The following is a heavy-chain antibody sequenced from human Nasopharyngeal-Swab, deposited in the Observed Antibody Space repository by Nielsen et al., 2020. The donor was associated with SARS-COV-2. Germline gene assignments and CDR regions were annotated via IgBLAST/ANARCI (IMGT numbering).Heavy chain of an antibody. CDR3: AKDMWPTVTTPDY. Sequence: SLKISCAASGFTFDDYAMHWVRQAPGTRLEWVSGIRWNSGSIGYADSVKGRFTISRDNAKNSLYLQMNSLRAEDTALYYCAKDMWPTVTTPDYWGQGTLVTVSS. CDR1: GFTFDDYA. V-gene: IGHV3-9*01. CDR2: IRWNSGSI. J-gene: IGHJ4*02. D-gene: IGHD4-17*01.